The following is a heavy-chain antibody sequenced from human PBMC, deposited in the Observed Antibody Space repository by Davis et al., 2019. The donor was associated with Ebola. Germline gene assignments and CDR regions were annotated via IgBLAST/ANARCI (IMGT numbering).Heavy chain of an antibody. Sequence: GESLKISCVASGLTFSNYDMHWVRQAPGKGLVWVSRINGDGSTTNYADSVKGRFTISRDNAKNSLYLQMNSLRDEDTAVYYCATDRNWDFDYWGQGTLVTVSS. CDR1: GLTFSNYD. J-gene: IGHJ4*02. CDR3: ATDRNWDFDY. CDR2: INGDGSTT. D-gene: IGHD7-27*01. V-gene: IGHV3-74*01.